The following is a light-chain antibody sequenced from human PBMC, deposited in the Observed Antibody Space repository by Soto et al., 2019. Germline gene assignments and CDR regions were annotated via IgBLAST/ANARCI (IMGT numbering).Light chain of an antibody. Sequence: EIVLTQSPGTLSLSPGERATLSCRASQSVSSSYLAWYQQKPGQATRLLIYGASSRATGIPDRFSGSGSGTDFTLTISRLEPEDFAVYSCHQYGSSPPYTFGQGTKLEIK. CDR2: GAS. V-gene: IGKV3-20*01. CDR1: QSVSSSY. J-gene: IGKJ2*01. CDR3: HQYGSSPPYT.